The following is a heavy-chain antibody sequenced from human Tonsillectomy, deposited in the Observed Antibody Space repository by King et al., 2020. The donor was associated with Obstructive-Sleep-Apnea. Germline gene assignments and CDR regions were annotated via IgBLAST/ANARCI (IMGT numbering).Heavy chain of an antibody. CDR3: ARVLGAAGPDYFFDY. Sequence: VQLQQWGAGLLKPSETLSLTCAVYGGSFSAYYWGWIRQPPGKGLEWIGEINHSGSTNCNSSLKSRVTISVDTSRNQFSLKLHPVTAADTAVNYCARVLGAAGPDYFFDYWGQGTQVTVSS. CDR1: GGSFSAYY. D-gene: IGHD1-26*01. V-gene: IGHV4-34*01. CDR2: INHSGST. J-gene: IGHJ4*02.